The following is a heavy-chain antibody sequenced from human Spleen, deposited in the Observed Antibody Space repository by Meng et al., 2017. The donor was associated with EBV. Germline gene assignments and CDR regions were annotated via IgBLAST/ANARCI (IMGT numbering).Heavy chain of an antibody. D-gene: IGHD3-22*01. V-gene: IGHV4-34*01. CDR3: ARGSYYYDGDALGAY. CDR1: GGSFSGWY. J-gene: IGHJ4*02. CDR2: VNHNGNT. Sequence: RHWGADPLKASETLSLTCALYGGSFSGWYGTWIRQPPGKGREWIGEVNHNGNTNDNPSLKSRVTISVDTSENQFSLKLSSVTAADTAVYYCARGSYYYDGDALGAYWGQGTLVTVSS.